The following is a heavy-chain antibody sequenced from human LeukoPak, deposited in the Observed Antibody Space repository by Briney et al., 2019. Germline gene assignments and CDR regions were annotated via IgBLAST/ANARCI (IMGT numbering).Heavy chain of an antibody. J-gene: IGHJ4*02. V-gene: IGHV3-23*01. D-gene: IGHD3-10*01. CDR3: ARGGFFLDY. Sequence: GGSLRLSCAASGFTFSSYAMSWVRQAPGKGLEWVSLISGSGGTTYYADSVKGRFTISRDNSKNTLFLQMYSLRAEDTAVYYCARGGFFLDYWGQGTLVTVSS. CDR1: GFTFSSYA. CDR2: ISGSGGTT.